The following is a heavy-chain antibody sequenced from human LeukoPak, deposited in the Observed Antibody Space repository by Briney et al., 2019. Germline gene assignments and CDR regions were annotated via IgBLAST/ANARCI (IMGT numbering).Heavy chain of an antibody. CDR1: GYTFTSYD. J-gene: IGHJ3*02. CDR2: MNPNSGNA. V-gene: IGHV1-8*01. Sequence: AASVKVSCKASGYTFTSYDINWVRQATGQGLEWMGWMNPNSGNAGYAQKFQGRVTMTRNTSISTAYMELNSLRSEDTAVYYCARGFDSSGYYDAFDIWGQGTVVTVSS. CDR3: ARGFDSSGYYDAFDI. D-gene: IGHD3-22*01.